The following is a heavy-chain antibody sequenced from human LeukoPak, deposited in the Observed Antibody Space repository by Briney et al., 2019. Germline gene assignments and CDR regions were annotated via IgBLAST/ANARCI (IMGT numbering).Heavy chain of an antibody. Sequence: SETLSLPCAVSGASITCGPYYWRWIRQPPGMGLDWIGSISYSGTTYYHPSLRSRVTISVDTSKSQFSLRLTSVTAADTAVYYCIPYYDDTNRAWYFDLWGRGTLVTVSS. CDR1: GASITCGPYY. CDR2: ISYSGTT. CDR3: IPYYDDTNRAWYFDL. V-gene: IGHV4-39*01. J-gene: IGHJ2*01. D-gene: IGHD3-22*01.